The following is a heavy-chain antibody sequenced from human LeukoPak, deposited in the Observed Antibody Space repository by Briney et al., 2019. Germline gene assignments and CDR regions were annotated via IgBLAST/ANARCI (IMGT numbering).Heavy chain of an antibody. J-gene: IGHJ4*02. CDR3: ARHSGPAILYFFDS. D-gene: IGHD2/OR15-2a*01. CDR2: GHKVGST. Sequence: PSETLSLTCTVSGGSVSRYYWSWIRQPPGKGLEWLGYGHKVGSTSYSPSLKSRLSISVDTSKNQVSLSLTSVTAADTAVYYCARHSGPAILYFFDSWGPGTLVTVSS. CDR1: GGSVSRYY. V-gene: IGHV4-59*08.